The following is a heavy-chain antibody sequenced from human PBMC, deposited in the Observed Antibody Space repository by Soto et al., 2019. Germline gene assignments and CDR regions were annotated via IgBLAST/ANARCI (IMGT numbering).Heavy chain of an antibody. Sequence: QVQLVESGGGVVQPGRSLRLSCAASGFTFSSYAMHWVRQAPGKGLEWVAVISYGGSNKYYADSVKGRFTISRDNSKHTLYLQMNSLRAEDTAVYYCASPRLSSDGTSPIDYWGQGTLVTVSS. CDR2: ISYGGSNK. V-gene: IGHV3-30-3*01. D-gene: IGHD6-13*01. CDR3: ASPRLSSDGTSPIDY. CDR1: GFTFSSYA. J-gene: IGHJ4*02.